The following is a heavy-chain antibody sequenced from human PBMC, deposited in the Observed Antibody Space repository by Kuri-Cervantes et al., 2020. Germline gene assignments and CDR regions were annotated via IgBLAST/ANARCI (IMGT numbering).Heavy chain of an antibody. CDR2: INPDGSTT. J-gene: IGHJ4*02. CDR1: GFTFSGHW. CDR3: ARDLTGWSDY. V-gene: IGHV3-74*01. D-gene: IGHD1-14*01. Sequence: GESLKISCAASGFTFSGHWFHWVRQPPGKGLMWVSRINPDGSTTNYADSVKGRFTISRDNAKNIFYLQMNSLRAEDTAVYYCARDLTGWSDYWGQGTLVTVSS.